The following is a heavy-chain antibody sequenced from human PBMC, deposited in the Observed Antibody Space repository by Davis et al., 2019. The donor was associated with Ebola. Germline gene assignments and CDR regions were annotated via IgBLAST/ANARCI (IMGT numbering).Heavy chain of an antibody. V-gene: IGHV3-20*04. Sequence: GGSLRLSCAASGFTFDDFAMTWVRQAPGKGLEWISGINWNGGSTGYADSVKGRFTISRDNSKNTLYLQMNGLRVEDTAIYFCVKDTSNIWFDIWGQGTMVTVSS. J-gene: IGHJ3*02. CDR3: VKDTSNIWFDI. CDR1: GFTFDDFA. CDR2: INWNGGST. D-gene: IGHD1-26*01.